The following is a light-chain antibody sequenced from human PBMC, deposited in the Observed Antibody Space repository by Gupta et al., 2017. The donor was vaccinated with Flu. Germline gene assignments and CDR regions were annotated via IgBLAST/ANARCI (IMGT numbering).Light chain of an antibody. CDR3: MQCTHWPT. CDR1: QSLVYRNGNTY. Sequence: PVIFGQPASISCRSSQSLVYRNGNTYLTWFQQRPGQSPRRLIYRVSNRDSGVPDRFSGSGSGTDFTLKSSRVEAEDVGVYYCMQCTHWPTFGQGTKVEIK. CDR2: RVS. V-gene: IGKV2-30*01. J-gene: IGKJ1*01.